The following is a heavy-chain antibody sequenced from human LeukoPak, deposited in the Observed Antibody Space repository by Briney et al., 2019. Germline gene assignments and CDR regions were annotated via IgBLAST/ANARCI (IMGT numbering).Heavy chain of an antibody. CDR3: ARDGLWFGELLYTKPLDY. D-gene: IGHD3-10*01. J-gene: IGHJ4*02. V-gene: IGHV3-7*01. CDR2: INQDGSEK. CDR1: GFTFSSYW. Sequence: GGSLRLSCAASGFTFSSYWMSWVRQAPGKGLEWVANINQDGSEKYYVDSVKGRFTISRDNAKNSLYLQMNSLRAEDTAVYYCARDGLWFGELLYTKPLDYWGQGTLVTVSS.